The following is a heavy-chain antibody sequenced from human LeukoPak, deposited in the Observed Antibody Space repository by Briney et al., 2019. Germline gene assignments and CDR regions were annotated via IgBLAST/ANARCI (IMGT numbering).Heavy chain of an antibody. J-gene: IGHJ4*02. D-gene: IGHD3/OR15-3a*01. CDR2: INHSGST. Sequence: PSETLSPTCAVYGGSFSGYYWSWIRQPPGKGLEWIGEINHSGSTNYNPSLKSRVTISVDTSKNQFSLKLSSVTAADTAVYYCARLMGFGRPQRRIISDYWGQGTLVTVSS. CDR3: ARLMGFGRPQRRIISDY. CDR1: GGSFSGYY. V-gene: IGHV4-34*01.